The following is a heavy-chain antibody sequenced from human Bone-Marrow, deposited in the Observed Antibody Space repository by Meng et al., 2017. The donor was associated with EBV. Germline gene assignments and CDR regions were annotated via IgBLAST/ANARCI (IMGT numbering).Heavy chain of an antibody. D-gene: IGHD6-19*01. CDR3: ARPFPSWQSPRLDPFGA. CDR1: GGSISSISSY. V-gene: IGHV4-39*01. J-gene: IGHJ5*02. Sequence: PQSQESGPGLVKRSGTPSLPCTVSGGSISSISSYWGWIRQPPGRGLEWIGSVHCTGSTYYSPSLKSRVTVSVDTSKNQFSLRLTSVTAADTAVYYCARPFPSWQSPRLDPFGAWGQGTLVTVSS. CDR2: VHCTGST.